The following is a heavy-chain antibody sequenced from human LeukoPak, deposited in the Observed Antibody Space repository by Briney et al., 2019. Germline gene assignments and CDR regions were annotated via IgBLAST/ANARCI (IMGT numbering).Heavy chain of an antibody. J-gene: IGHJ4*02. D-gene: IGHD2/OR15-2a*01. V-gene: IGHV3-53*01. CDR2: IYSGGTT. CDR3: ARVLSVSYCDS. CDR1: GFTVSSNY. Sequence: GGSLRLSSAASGFTVSSNYMSWVRQAPGKGLEWVSVIYSGGTTYYADSVKGRFTISRDNSKNSLYLQMNSLRGEDTAVYYCARVLSVSYCDSWGQGTLVTVSS.